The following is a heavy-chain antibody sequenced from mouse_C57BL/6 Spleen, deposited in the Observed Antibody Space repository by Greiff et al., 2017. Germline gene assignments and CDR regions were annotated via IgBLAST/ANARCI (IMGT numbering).Heavy chain of an antibody. J-gene: IGHJ4*01. CDR1: GYTFTSYW. CDR3: GTESKNYAMDY. Sequence: QVQLQQSGAELVKPGASVKLSCKASGYTFTSYWVHWVKQRPGRGLEWIGRIDPNSGGTKYNEKFKSKATLTVDKPSSTAYMQLSILTSEDSAVYCCGTESKNYAMDYWGQGTSVTVS. V-gene: IGHV1-72*01. D-gene: IGHD2-5*01. CDR2: IDPNSGGT.